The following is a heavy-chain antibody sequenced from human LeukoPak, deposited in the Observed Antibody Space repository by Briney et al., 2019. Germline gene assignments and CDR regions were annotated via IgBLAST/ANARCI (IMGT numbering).Heavy chain of an antibody. CDR1: DYSISNGYY. J-gene: IGHJ4*02. CDR3: ARAVGRIY. CDR2: VYYTGST. Sequence: SETLSLTCNVSDYSISNGYYWGWIRQPPGKGLEWIGSVYYTGSTSYSPSLKGRITISLDTSKNQFSLKLSSVTAADTAVYYCARAVGRIYWGQGTLVTVSS. V-gene: IGHV4-38-2*02.